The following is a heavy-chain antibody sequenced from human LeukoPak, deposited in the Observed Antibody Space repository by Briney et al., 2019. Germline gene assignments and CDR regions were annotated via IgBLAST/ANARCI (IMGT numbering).Heavy chain of an antibody. J-gene: IGHJ5*02. CDR2: VSGGGDDT. V-gene: IGHV3-23*01. Sequence: GGSLRLSCAASGFTFSGYCMMWVRQAPGKGLEWVSSVSGGGDDTYYADSVKGRFTISRDNSKNTLYLQMNSLTAEDTAVYYCAEGAAPGKVDWFDPWGQGTLVTVSS. CDR3: AEGAAPGKVDWFDP. D-gene: IGHD6-13*01. CDR1: GFTFSGYC.